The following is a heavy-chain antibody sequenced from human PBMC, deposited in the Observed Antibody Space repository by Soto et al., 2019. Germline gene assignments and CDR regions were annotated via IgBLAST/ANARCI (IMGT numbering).Heavy chain of an antibody. J-gene: IGHJ5*02. CDR1: QFTFNVYG. V-gene: IGHV3-23*01. CDR2: ISVTGENS. Sequence: WGSLRLSCTASQFTFNVYGMSWVRQAPGKGLEWVSSISVTGENSLYADSVRGRFTMSRDNSKDTLFLEMNSLRVDDTAMYYCAKQHGAWPSNWLDAWGQGALVTVSS. CDR3: AKQHGAWPSNWLDA.